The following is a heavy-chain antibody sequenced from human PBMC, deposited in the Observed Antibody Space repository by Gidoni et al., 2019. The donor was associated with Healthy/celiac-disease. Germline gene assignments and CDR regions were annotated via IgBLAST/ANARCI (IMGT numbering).Heavy chain of an antibody. Sequence: QLQLQESGPGLVKPSETLSLPCTVSGGSISSSSYHWGWIRQPPGKGLEWIGSIYYSGSTYYNPSLKSRVTISVDTSKNQFSLKLSSVTAADTAVYYCATAVAGTFDYWGQGTLVTVSS. CDR2: IYYSGST. V-gene: IGHV4-39*01. J-gene: IGHJ4*02. CDR3: ATAVAGTFDY. CDR1: GGSISSSSYH. D-gene: IGHD6-19*01.